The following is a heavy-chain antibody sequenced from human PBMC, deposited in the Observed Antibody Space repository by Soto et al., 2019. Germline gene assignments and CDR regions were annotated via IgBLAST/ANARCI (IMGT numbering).Heavy chain of an antibody. CDR1: GFTFSSYA. Sequence: GGSLRLSCAASGFTFSSYAMSWVRQAPGKGLEWVSAISGSGGSPYYAASVKGRFTIYRDNSKNTLYLQTNSLRAKDTAVYFLGDYGVHRAHLQLELRLAPVLCSGYCSSDGQTIVLSPALVDFPNPPPPIPWG. D-gene: IGHD2-21*02. CDR3: GDYGVHRAHLQLELRLAPVLCSGYCSSDGQTIVLSPALVDFPNPPPPIP. CDR2: ISGSGGSP. J-gene: IGHJ5*02. V-gene: IGHV3-23*01.